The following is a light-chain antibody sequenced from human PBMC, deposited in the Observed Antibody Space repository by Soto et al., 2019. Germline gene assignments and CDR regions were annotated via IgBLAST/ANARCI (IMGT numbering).Light chain of an antibody. J-gene: IGKJ1*01. CDR3: QQYNNWPRT. CDR1: QSVSSN. CDR2: GAS. V-gene: IGKV3-15*01. Sequence: EIGMTQSPATLSVSPGERATLSCRASQSVSSNLAWYQKKPGQAPRLLIYGASTRATGIPARFSGSGSGTEFTLTISSLQSEDFAVYYCQQYNNWPRTFGQGTKVDIK.